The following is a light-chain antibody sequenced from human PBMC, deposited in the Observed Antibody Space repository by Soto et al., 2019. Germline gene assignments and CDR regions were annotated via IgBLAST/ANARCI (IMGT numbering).Light chain of an antibody. CDR3: SSYTSSSTSLYV. J-gene: IGLJ1*01. CDR2: DVS. Sequence: QSALPHPASGSGSSGQSITISCTGTSSDVGGYNYVSWYQQHPGKAPKLMIYDVSNRPSGVSNRFSGSKSGNTASLTISGLQAKDESDYSCSSYTSSSTSLYVFGTGTKVNVL. V-gene: IGLV2-14*01. CDR1: SSDVGGYNY.